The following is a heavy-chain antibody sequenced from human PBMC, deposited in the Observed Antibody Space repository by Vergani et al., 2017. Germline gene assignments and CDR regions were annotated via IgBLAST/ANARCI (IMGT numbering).Heavy chain of an antibody. J-gene: IGHJ6*02. D-gene: IGHD6-19*01. CDR1: GYTFTNYP. CDR3: ARGRQWRLTEYLYGMDV. CDR2: INTNSGNP. Sequence: QVQLLQSGSELKKPGASVRISCEASGYTFTNYPLIWVRQAPGQGLEFMGWINTNSGNPTYAPGFTGRLVFSLDTSVSTAYLQISGLKAEDSAVYYCARGRQWRLTEYLYGMDVWRQGTTVTVSS. V-gene: IGHV7-4-1*02.